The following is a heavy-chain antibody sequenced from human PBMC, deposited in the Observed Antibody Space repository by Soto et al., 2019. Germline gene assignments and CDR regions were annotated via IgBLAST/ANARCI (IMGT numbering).Heavy chain of an antibody. J-gene: IGHJ4*02. D-gene: IGHD1-26*01. V-gene: IGHV1-69*06. Sequence: QVQLVQSGAEVKRPVSSVKVSCKFSGGTFGTYAINWVRQVPGQGLEWMVGIIPIFGTSTYTENFQGRVIFTANKSTSKTYMELRRRRYDDTAVYHCVTVMGKYSGNYFDNWGQVTLVTGSS. CDR2: IIPIFGTS. CDR1: GGTFGTYA. CDR3: VTVMGKYSGNYFDN.